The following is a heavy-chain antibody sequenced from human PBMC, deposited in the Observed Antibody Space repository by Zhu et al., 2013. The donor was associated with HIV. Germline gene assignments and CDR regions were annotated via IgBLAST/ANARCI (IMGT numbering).Heavy chain of an antibody. CDR1: GYTFSDYG. Sequence: QVQVVQSGAEVKKPGASVKVSCKASGYTFSDYGISWVRQAPGQRLEWMGWISGYSGNTNYAQKFQGRVTMTTATSTSTAYMELRTLRSDDTAVYYCARASGSYRNDHDYWGQGTLVTVSS. J-gene: IGHJ4*02. D-gene: IGHD1-26*01. CDR2: ISGYSGNT. CDR3: ARASGSYRNDHDY. V-gene: IGHV1-18*01.